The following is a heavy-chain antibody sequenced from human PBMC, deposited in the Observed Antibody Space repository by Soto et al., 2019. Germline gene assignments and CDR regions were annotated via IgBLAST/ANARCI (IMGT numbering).Heavy chain of an antibody. D-gene: IGHD1-26*01. CDR1: GYSISSGYY. Sequence: SETLSLICAVSGYSISSGYYWGWIRQPPGKGLEWIGSIYHSGSTYYNPSLKSRVTISVDTSKNQFSLKLSSVTAADTAVYYCARDQVVGARYFDYWGQGTLVTVSS. J-gene: IGHJ4*02. CDR3: ARDQVVGARYFDY. CDR2: IYHSGST. V-gene: IGHV4-38-2*02.